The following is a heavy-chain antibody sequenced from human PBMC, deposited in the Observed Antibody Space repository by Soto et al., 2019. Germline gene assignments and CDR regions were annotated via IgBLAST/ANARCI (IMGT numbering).Heavy chain of an antibody. Sequence: ASXKVSCKSSGYTFPSYYIHCVRQAPGQGLEWMGIINPSGGSTSYAQKFQGRVTMTRDTSTSTVYMELSSLRSQDTAVYYCARTTVDTAMVDAFDIWGQGTMVTVSS. CDR3: ARTTVDTAMVDAFDI. J-gene: IGHJ3*02. CDR2: INPSGGST. V-gene: IGHV1-46*01. D-gene: IGHD5-18*01. CDR1: GYTFPSYY.